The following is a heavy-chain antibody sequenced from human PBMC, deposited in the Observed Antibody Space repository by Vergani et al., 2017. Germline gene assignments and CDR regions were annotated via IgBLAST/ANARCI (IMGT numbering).Heavy chain of an antibody. CDR2: ISGNNDDV. Sequence: EVQLLESGGGLVQPGGSLRFSCAASGFTFSSYARSWVRQAPGKGLEWVSAISGNNDDVYYADSVKGRFTISRENAKNSLYLDMSSLRAEDTAVYYCVRDVRVSRTWGKGTLVAVSS. CDR3: VRDVRVSRT. J-gene: IGHJ3*01. V-gene: IGHV3-23*01. CDR1: GFTFSSYA.